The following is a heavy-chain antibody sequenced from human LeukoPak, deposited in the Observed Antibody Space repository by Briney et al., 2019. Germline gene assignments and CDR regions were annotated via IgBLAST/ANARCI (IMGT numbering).Heavy chain of an antibody. D-gene: IGHD5-12*01. CDR3: AKPRLRGGYLFDY. CDR2: ISDDGSNK. Sequence: GGSPRLSCAASGFTFSSYGMHWVRQAPGEGRAWMAIISDDGSNKYYADSVRGRFTISRDNSKNTLYLQMSSLRDEDTAVYYCAKPRLRGGYLFDYWGQGTLVTVSS. CDR1: GFTFSSYG. V-gene: IGHV3-30*18. J-gene: IGHJ4*02.